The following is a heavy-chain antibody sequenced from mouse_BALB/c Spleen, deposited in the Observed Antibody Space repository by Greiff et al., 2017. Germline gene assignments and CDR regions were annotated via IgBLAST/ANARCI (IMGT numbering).Heavy chain of an antibody. CDR2: ISSGSSTI. Sequence: EVQLVESGGGLVQPGGSRKLSCAASGFTFSSFGMHWVRQAPEKGLEWVAYISSGSSTIYYADTVKGRFTISRDNPKNTLFLQMTRLRSEDTAMYDCAECYSGAYYYAMDYWGQGTSVTVSS. D-gene: IGHD1-1*01. J-gene: IGHJ4*01. CDR1: GFTFSSFG. CDR3: AECYSGAYYYAMDY. V-gene: IGHV5-17*02.